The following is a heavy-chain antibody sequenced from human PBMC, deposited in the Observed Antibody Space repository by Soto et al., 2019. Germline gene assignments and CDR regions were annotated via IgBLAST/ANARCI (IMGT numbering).Heavy chain of an antibody. CDR2: ITDTGGDT. CDR1: GFTVSNNY. CDR3: ARGSTDSYPGSRIFDF. V-gene: IGHV3-23*01. D-gene: IGHD3-10*01. Sequence: LRLSCAASGFTVSNNYMSWVRQAPGKGLEWVSTITDTGGDTKYADSVRGRFTMSRDNSKKTLYLQMNSLRVEDSALYYCARGSTDSYPGSRIFDFWGRGTLV. J-gene: IGHJ4*02.